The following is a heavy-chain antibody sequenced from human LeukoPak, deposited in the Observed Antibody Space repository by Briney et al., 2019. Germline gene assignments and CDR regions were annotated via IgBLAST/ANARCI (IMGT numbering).Heavy chain of an antibody. CDR2: IKEDGSEK. CDR1: GFTFSSYW. J-gene: IGHJ4*02. CDR3: ARDQAYYDILTGYYSDY. Sequence: GRSLRLSCAASGFTFSSYWMSWVRQAPGKGLEWVANIKEDGSEKYYVDSVKGRFTISRDNAKNSLYLQMNSLRAEDTAVYYCARDQAYYDILTGYYSDYWGQGTLVTVSS. V-gene: IGHV3-7*04. D-gene: IGHD3-9*01.